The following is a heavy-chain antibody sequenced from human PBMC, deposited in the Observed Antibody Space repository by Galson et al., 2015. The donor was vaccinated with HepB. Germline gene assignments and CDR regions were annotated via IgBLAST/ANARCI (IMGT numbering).Heavy chain of an antibody. V-gene: IGHV3-21*01. D-gene: IGHD1-1*01. J-gene: IGHJ4*02. CDR3: ARAAGVERPDFDY. CDR1: GFTFSSYS. CDR2: ISSRSSYI. Sequence: SLRLSCAASGFTFSSYSRKWVRQAPGKGLEWVSSISSRSSYINYAASVKGRFTIFRDNAKNSLYLQMNSLRAEDTAVYYCARAAGVERPDFDYWGQGTLVTVSS.